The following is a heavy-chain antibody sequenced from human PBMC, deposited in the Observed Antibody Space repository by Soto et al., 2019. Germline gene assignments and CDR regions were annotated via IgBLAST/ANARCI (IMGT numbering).Heavy chain of an antibody. D-gene: IGHD5-18*01. V-gene: IGHV3-48*02. J-gene: IGHJ4*02. CDR3: ARPLFQGTAMPSDY. CDR2: SSSSSSTI. CDR1: GFTFSSYS. Sequence: EVQLVESGGGLVQPGGSLRLSCAASGFTFSSYSMNWVRQAPGKGLEWVSYSSSSSSTIYYADSVKGRFTISRDNAKNSLYLQMNSLRDEDSAVYYCARPLFQGTAMPSDYWGQGTLVTVSS.